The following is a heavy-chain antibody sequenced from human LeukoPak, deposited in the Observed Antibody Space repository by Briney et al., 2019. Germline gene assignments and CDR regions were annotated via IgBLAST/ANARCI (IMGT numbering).Heavy chain of an antibody. CDR1: GFALSSDA. CDR2: IIGSGGST. D-gene: IGHD5-24*01. Sequence: GSPRPSRAASGFALSSDAMRAVRPAPGKRLEWVSAIIGSGGSTSYAQSVKRRFTISGDNSKNTLYLQMNTLRAEDTAVYYCAKDIAARCLHPFDYWGQGTLVTVSS. J-gene: IGHJ4*02. CDR3: AKDIAARCLHPFDY. V-gene: IGHV3-23*01.